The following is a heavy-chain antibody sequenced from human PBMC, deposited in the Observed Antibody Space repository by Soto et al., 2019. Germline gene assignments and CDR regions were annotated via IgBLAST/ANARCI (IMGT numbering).Heavy chain of an antibody. CDR1: GFTFSSYG. J-gene: IGHJ6*02. D-gene: IGHD3-3*01. CDR2: ISYDGSNK. V-gene: IGHV3-30*18. CDR3: ANNLRHYDFWSGLYDHYYYYGMDV. Sequence: QVQLVESGGGVVQPGRSLRLSCAASGFTFSSYGMHWVRQAPGKGLEWVAVISYDGSNKYYADSVKSRFTISRDNSKNMLYLQMNSVRGEDTAVYYCANNLRHYDFWSGLYDHYYYYGMDVWGQGTTVTVS.